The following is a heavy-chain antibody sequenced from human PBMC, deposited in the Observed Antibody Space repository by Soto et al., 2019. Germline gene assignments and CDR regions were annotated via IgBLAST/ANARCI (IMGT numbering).Heavy chain of an antibody. CDR1: GFTFSSYG. Sequence: QVQLVESGGGVVQPGRSLRLSCAASGFTFSSYGTHWVRQAPDKELEWVAVIWYDGSNKYYADSVKGRFTISRDNSKNTLYLQMNSLRAEDTAVYYCARDGGCRDGYTVGCNWFDPWGQGTLVTVSS. CDR2: IWYDGSNK. CDR3: ARDGGCRDGYTVGCNWFDP. V-gene: IGHV3-33*01. D-gene: IGHD5-12*01. J-gene: IGHJ5*02.